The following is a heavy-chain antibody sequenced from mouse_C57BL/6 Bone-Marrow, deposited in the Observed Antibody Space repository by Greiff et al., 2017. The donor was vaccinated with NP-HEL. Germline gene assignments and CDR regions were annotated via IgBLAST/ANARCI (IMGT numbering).Heavy chain of an antibody. CDR2: INPNNGGT. CDR1: GYTFTDYY. Sequence: VQLQQSGPELVKPGASVKISCKASGYTFTDYYMNWVKQSHGKSLEWIGDINPNNGGTSYNQKFKGKATLTVDKSSSTAYMELRSLTSEDSAVYYCVYGNYPYYYAMDDWGQGTSVTVSS. J-gene: IGHJ4*01. V-gene: IGHV1-26*01. D-gene: IGHD2-1*01. CDR3: VYGNYPYYYAMDD.